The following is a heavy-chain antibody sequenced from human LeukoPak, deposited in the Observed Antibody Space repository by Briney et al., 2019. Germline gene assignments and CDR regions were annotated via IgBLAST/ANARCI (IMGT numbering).Heavy chain of an antibody. CDR1: GYTFNRNA. CDR3: VRRGDASSGWGDHDY. J-gene: IGHJ4*02. Sequence: GGFLRLSCAASGYTFNRNAISWVRQAPGKGLEWGSTIGGSGDKTFYADSVKGRFTISRDNSKNMLHLQMSSLTGEDTALYYCVRRGDASSGWGDHDYWGQGALVTVSS. D-gene: IGHD6-19*01. V-gene: IGHV3-23*01. CDR2: IGGSGDKT.